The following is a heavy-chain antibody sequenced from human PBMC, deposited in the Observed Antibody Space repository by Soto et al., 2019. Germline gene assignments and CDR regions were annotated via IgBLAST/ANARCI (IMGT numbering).Heavy chain of an antibody. CDR1: GGSISSYY. J-gene: IGHJ4*02. CDR2: IYYSGSI. CDR3: ARLYCISTSCFDFFDS. V-gene: IGHV4-59*01. D-gene: IGHD2-2*01. Sequence: SETLSLTCTVSGGSISSYYWSWIRQPPGKGLEWIGYIYYSGSINYNPSLKSRVTVSIDTSKNQFSLRLSSVTAADTAVYYCARLYCISTSCFDFFDSWGQGTLVTVS.